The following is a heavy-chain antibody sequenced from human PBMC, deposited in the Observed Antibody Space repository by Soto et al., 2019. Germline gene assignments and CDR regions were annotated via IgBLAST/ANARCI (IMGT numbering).Heavy chain of an antibody. CDR2: ISGYNGDT. J-gene: IGHJ6*02. D-gene: IGHD2-8*01. CDR1: GYSFSTYV. V-gene: IGHV1-18*01. CDR3: AKNGHPPYYYYGMDV. Sequence: QGQLLQSGAEVKQPGPSVKVSCKASGYSFSTYVISWVRQAPGQGLEWMGWISGYNGDTNYEQKFQGRVTMTIDTSTTTAYLELRRLTYDDTAVYFCAKNGHPPYYYYGMDVWGQGTTVTVSS.